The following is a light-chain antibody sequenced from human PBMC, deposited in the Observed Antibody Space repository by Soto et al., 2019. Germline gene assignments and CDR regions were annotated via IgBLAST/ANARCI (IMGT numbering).Light chain of an antibody. Sequence: DIQMTQSPSSLSASVGDRVTITCQASQDINNYLNWYQLKPGKAPELLIYDESNLETVVPTRFSGSGSGKLFPFTISSLQPEYIATYFCQQYDFLVTFGQGTRLEIQ. J-gene: IGKJ5*01. CDR2: DES. CDR1: QDINNY. V-gene: IGKV1-33*01. CDR3: QQYDFLVT.